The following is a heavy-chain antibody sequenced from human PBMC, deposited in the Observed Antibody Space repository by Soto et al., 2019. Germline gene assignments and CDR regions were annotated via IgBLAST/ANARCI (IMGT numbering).Heavy chain of an antibody. CDR1: GGSISSYY. D-gene: IGHD3-22*01. J-gene: IGHJ3*02. Sequence: KPSETLSLTCTVSGGSISSYYWSWIRQPAGKGLEWIGRVFTSGNTNDNPSLQSRVTMSVDTSKNQFSLKLSSVTAADTAVYYCVRSLFYDNTAYHSSDAFDIWGQGTMVTVSS. CDR3: VRSLFYDNTAYHSSDAFDI. CDR2: VFTSGNT. V-gene: IGHV4-4*07.